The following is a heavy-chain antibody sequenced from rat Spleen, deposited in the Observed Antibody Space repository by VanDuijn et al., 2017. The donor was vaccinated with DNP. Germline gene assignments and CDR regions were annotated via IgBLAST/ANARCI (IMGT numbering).Heavy chain of an antibody. CDR2: ISYGGNT. CDR1: GYSITSNY. J-gene: IGHJ3*01. D-gene: IGHD4-3*01. Sequence: EVQLQESGPGLVKPSQSLSLTCSVTGYSITSNYWGWVRKFPGNKMEWMGYISYGGNTAYNPSLKRRISITRDTSKNQFFLQLNSVTTEDTATYYCARSKYNSGYVPFADWGQGTLVTVSS. V-gene: IGHV3-1*01. CDR3: ARSKYNSGYVPFAD.